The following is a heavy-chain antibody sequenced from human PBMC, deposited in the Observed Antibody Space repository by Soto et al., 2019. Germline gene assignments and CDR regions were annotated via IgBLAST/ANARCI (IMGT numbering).Heavy chain of an antibody. Sequence: TSETLSLTCAISGGSISGYYWSWIRQPPGKGLEWIGYIFYTGSTTYNPSLKSRVTISGDTSKNQFSLNLSAVTAADTAVYYCARTQGVSYSYGMDVWGQGTTVTVSS. J-gene: IGHJ6*02. V-gene: IGHV4-59*01. CDR3: ARTQGVSYSYGMDV. CDR1: GGSISGYY. CDR2: IFYTGST.